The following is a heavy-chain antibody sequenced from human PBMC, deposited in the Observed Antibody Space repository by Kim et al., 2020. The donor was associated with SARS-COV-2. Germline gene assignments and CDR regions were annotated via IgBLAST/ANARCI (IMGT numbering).Heavy chain of an antibody. J-gene: IGHJ6*01. D-gene: IGHD2-2*02. Sequence: GGSLRLSCEASGFTFTNAWMTWVRQAPGKGLEWVARIKSKTNGGSTDYGAPGRGRFSILRYDSKNMLYVEMNSLETEATADYYCTPPRYTNARDYHYGM. CDR2: IKSKTNGGST. CDR1: GFTFTNAW. CDR3: TPPRYTNARDYHYGM. V-gene: IGHV3-15*01.